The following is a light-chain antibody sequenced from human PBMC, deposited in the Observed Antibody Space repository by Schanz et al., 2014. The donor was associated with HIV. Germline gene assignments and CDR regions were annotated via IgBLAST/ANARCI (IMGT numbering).Light chain of an antibody. CDR1: QSISNN. CDR3: QQYGSSPWT. V-gene: IGKV3-20*01. CDR2: GAS. J-gene: IGKJ1*01. Sequence: EIVMTQSPATLYVSPGEGATLSCRASQSISNNLAWYQHKPGQAPRLLIYGASSRATGIPDRFSGSGSGTDFTLTISRLEPEDFAVYYCQQYGSSPWTFGQGTRVDVK.